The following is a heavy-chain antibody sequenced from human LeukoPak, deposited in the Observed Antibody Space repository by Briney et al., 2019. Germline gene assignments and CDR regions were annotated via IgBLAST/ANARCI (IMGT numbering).Heavy chain of an antibody. CDR1: GFTFSSYG. D-gene: IGHD5-24*01. V-gene: IGHV3-30*03. Sequence: GGSLRLSCAASGFTFSSYGMHWVRQAPGKGLEWVAVISYDGSNKYYADSVKGRFTISRDNSKNTLYLQMNSLRAEDTAVYYCAREGREEMATIHWFDPWGQGTLVTVSS. J-gene: IGHJ5*02. CDR3: AREGREEMATIHWFDP. CDR2: ISYDGSNK.